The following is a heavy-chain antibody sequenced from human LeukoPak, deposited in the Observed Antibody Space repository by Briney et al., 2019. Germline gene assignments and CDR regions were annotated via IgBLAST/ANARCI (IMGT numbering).Heavy chain of an antibody. J-gene: IGHJ6*03. CDR1: GFTFSGYG. V-gene: IGHV3-23*01. D-gene: IGHD3-9*01. CDR3: ALLSGYMDV. CDR2: ISGSGNST. Sequence: GGSLRLSCAPSGFTFSGYGLSWVRQALGKGLEWVSGISGSGNSTYYADSVKGRFTISRDNSRNTLYLLINNLRAEDTAIYYCALLSGYMDVWGKGTTVTVSS.